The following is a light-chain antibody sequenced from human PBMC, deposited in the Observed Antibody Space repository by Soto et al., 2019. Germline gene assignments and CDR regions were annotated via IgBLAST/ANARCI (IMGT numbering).Light chain of an antibody. J-gene: IGKJ1*01. Sequence: EIVLTQSPGTLSLSSGERATLSCRASQYVSSTYLAWYQQKPGQAPRLLIYGASTRATGIPDRFSGSGSGTDFTLTISRLEPEDFAVYYCQQYGSSPWTFGQGTKVEIK. V-gene: IGKV3-20*01. CDR1: QYVSSTY. CDR2: GAS. CDR3: QQYGSSPWT.